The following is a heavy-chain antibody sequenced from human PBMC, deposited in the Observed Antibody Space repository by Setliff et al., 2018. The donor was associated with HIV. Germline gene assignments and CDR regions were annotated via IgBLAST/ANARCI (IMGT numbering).Heavy chain of an antibody. D-gene: IGHD2-15*01. CDR3: ARGGLGVVGAIDY. CDR1: GGSFSGYY. CDR2: IIHSGGT. Sequence: KPSETLSLTCAVYGGSFSGYYWTWIRQPPGRGLEWIGEIIHSGGTNYNRSLKSRVTISVDTSKNQFSLNLSSVNAADTAVYYCARGGLGVVGAIDYWSQGTLFTVS. V-gene: IGHV4-34*01. J-gene: IGHJ4*02.